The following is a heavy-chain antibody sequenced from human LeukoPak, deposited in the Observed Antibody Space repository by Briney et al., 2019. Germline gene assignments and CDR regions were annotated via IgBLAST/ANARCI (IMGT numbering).Heavy chain of an antibody. V-gene: IGHV3-30*03. J-gene: IGHJ4*02. CDR3: ARYADYGDDYFDY. Sequence: GGSLRLSCAASGFTFNNYGMHYVRQAPGKGLEWVAVISDDGRNKNYADSVKGRFTISRDNARNSLYLQMNSLRAEDTAVYYCARYADYGDDYFDYWGQGTLVTVSS. CDR1: GFTFNNYG. D-gene: IGHD4-17*01. CDR2: ISDDGRNK.